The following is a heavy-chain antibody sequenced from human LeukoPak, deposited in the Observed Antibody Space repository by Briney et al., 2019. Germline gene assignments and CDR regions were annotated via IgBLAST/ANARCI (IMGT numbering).Heavy chain of an antibody. J-gene: IGHJ4*02. CDR3: ARGYHGDSRNYYFDY. CDR2: IYSGGST. Sequence: GGSLRLSCAASGFTVSSNYMSWVRQAPGKGLEWVSVIYSGGSTYYADSVKGRSTISRDNSKNTLYLQMNSLRAEDTAVYYCARGYHGDSRNYYFDYWGQGTLVTVSS. V-gene: IGHV3-66*01. D-gene: IGHD4-17*01. CDR1: GFTVSSNY.